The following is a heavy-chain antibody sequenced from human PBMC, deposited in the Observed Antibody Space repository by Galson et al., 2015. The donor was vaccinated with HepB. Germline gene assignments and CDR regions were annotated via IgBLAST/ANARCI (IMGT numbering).Heavy chain of an antibody. CDR1: GYTFTSYG. CDR2: ISAYNGNT. Sequence: SVKVSCKASGYTFTSYGISWVRQAPGQGLEWMGWISAYNGNTNYAQKLQGRVTMTTDTSTSTAYMELRSLRSDDTAVYYCARPGEASYYYDSSGYYYFDYWGQGTLVTVSS. D-gene: IGHD3-22*01. J-gene: IGHJ4*02. V-gene: IGHV1-18*01. CDR3: ARPGEASYYYDSSGYYYFDY.